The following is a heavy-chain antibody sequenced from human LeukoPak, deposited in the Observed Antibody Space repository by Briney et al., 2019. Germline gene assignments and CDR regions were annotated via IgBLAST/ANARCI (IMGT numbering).Heavy chain of an antibody. Sequence: GGSLRLSCAASGFTFSSYAIHWVRQAPGKGLEWVALISYDGRNKYYADSVKGRFTSSRDNSKNTLYLQMNSLRPEDTAVYYCASPGSVVAGGFEGFPWGQGTLVTVSS. CDR2: ISYDGRNK. D-gene: IGHD2-15*01. CDR3: ASPGSVVAGGFEGFP. V-gene: IGHV3-30*04. CDR1: GFTFSSYA. J-gene: IGHJ5*02.